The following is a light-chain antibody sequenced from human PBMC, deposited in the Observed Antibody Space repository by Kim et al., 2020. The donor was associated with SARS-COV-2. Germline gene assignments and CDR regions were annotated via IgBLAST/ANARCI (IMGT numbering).Light chain of an antibody. CDR3: QQHHSWPPYT. Sequence: EIVMTQSPATLSVSPGERATLSCRASESVRSNLAWFQQKPGQAPRLLIYGASMRATGVPARFSGSGSGTEFTLTISSLQSEDFAVYYCQQHHSWPPYTFGQGTKLEIK. CDR1: ESVRSN. V-gene: IGKV3-15*01. J-gene: IGKJ2*01. CDR2: GAS.